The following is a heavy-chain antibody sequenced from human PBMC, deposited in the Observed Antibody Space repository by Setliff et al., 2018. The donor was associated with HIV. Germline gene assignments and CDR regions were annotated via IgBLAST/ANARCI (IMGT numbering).Heavy chain of an antibody. CDR1: GYSISSGYY. Sequence: PSETLSLTCAVSGYSISSGYYWGWIRQPPGKGLEWIGSVFHSGSTYYNPSLKSRVTMSVDTSKNQFSLKLSSVTAADTAVYYCARSLGGNIVVVTSFDYWGQGTLVTVSS. J-gene: IGHJ4*02. D-gene: IGHD2-21*02. CDR3: ARSLGGNIVVVTSFDY. V-gene: IGHV4-38-2*01. CDR2: VFHSGST.